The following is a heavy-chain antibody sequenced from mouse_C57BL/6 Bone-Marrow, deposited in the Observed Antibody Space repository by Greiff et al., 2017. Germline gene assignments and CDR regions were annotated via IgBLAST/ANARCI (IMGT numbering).Heavy chain of an antibody. Sequence: VQLQQPGAELVKPGASVKMSCKASGYTFTSYWITWVKQRPGQGLEWIGEIYPGSGSTNYNEKFKSKATLTVDTASSTAYMQLSSLTSEDSAVYDCARLYCSGSSYPYDFDDWGTGPTLTVSS. CDR3: ARLYCSGSSYPYDFDD. CDR2: IYPGSGST. D-gene: IGHD1-1*01. CDR1: GYTFTSYW. V-gene: IGHV1-55*01. J-gene: IGHJ2*01.